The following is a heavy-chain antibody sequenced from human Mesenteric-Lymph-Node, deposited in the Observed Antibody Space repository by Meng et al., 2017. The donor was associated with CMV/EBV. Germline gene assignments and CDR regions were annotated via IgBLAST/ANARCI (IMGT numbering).Heavy chain of an antibody. V-gene: IGHV4-59*12. D-gene: IGHD1-14*01. Sequence: GSLRLSCTVSGGSISSYYWSWIRQPPGKGLEWIAFIYYSGNSYYNPSLKSRVAISIDTSKNQFSLRMNSVTAADTAVYYCARDRGSAGPFDPWGQGTLVTVSS. CDR3: ARDRGSAGPFDP. J-gene: IGHJ5*02. CDR2: IYYSGNS. CDR1: GGSISSYY.